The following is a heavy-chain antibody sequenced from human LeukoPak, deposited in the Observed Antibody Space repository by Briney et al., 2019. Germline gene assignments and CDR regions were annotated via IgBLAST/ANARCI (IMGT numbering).Heavy chain of an antibody. CDR1: GFTFSSYA. D-gene: IGHD3-22*01. V-gene: IGHV3-23*01. J-gene: IGHJ4*02. CDR2: ISGSGGST. CDR3: ATDREGDPSAYYLV. Sequence: GGSLGLSCAASGFTFSSYAMSWVRQAPGKGLEWVSAISGSGGSTYYADSVKGRFTISRDNSKNTLFLQMNSLRAEDSAVYYCATDREGDPSAYYLVGGQGTLITVSS.